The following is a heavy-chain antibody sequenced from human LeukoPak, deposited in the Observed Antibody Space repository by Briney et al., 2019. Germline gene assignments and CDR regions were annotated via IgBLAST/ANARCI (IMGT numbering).Heavy chain of an antibody. V-gene: IGHV3-23*01. J-gene: IGHJ4*02. D-gene: IGHD5-24*01. CDR1: GFAFTNAW. Sequence: GGSLRLSCAASGFAFTNAWMNWVRQAPGKGLEWVSAISGSGGSTYYADSVKGRFTISRDNSKNTLYLQMNSLRAEDTAVYYCARLDGYNYDYWGQGTLVTVSS. CDR3: ARLDGYNYDY. CDR2: ISGSGGST.